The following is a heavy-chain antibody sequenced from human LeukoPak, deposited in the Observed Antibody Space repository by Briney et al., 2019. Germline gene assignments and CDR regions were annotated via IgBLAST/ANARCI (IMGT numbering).Heavy chain of an antibody. CDR3: AKDGVATITFDY. J-gene: IGHJ4*02. V-gene: IGHV3-23*01. CDR1: GFTFSNYA. CDR2: ISGSGGAR. Sequence: GGSLRLSCAASGFTFSNYAMSWVRQPPGQGLEWVSVISGSGGARYYADSVKGRFTISRDNSKNTLYLQMNSLRAEETAVYYCAKDGVATITFDYWGQGTLVTVS. D-gene: IGHD5-12*01.